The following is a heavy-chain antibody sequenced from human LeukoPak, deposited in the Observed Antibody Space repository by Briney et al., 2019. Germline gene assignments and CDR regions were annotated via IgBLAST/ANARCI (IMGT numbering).Heavy chain of an antibody. D-gene: IGHD1-26*01. V-gene: IGHV1-2*02. Sequence: ASVKVSCKASGYTFSGYYMHWVRQAPGQGLEWMGWINPNSGDTHYAQNFQGRVTMTRDTSISTAYMEVSRLTPNDTAVYYCAENRGSERTFDIWGQGTMVTVSS. CDR2: INPNSGDT. CDR1: GYTFSGYY. J-gene: IGHJ3*02. CDR3: AENRGSERTFDI.